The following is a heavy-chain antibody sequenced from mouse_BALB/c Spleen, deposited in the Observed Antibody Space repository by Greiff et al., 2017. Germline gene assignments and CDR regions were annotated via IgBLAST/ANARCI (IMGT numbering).Heavy chain of an antibody. CDR2: INPSNGRT. Sequence: QVQLQQPGAELVKPGASVKLSCKASGYTFTSYWMPWVKQRPGQGLEWIGEINPSNGRTNYNEKFKSKATLTVDKSSSTAYMQLSSLTSEDSAVYYCARTGYYGSSTWFAYWGQGTLVTVSA. CDR1: GYTFTSYW. CDR3: ARTGYYGSSTWFAY. D-gene: IGHD1-1*01. J-gene: IGHJ3*01. V-gene: IGHV1S81*02.